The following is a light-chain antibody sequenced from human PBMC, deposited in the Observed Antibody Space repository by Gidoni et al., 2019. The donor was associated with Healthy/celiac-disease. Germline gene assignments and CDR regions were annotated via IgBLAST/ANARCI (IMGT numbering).Light chain of an antibody. Sequence: SSDLTQDPTVSVALGQTDNITCRGDSLISHYASWYQQKPGQAPLLVIYGKDDRPSGIPDRFSGSTSGKTASLTITAVQADDEADYYCSSRDNSGDHVVFGGGTNLAVL. CDR2: GKD. J-gene: IGLJ2*01. CDR3: SSRDNSGDHVV. CDR1: SLISHY. V-gene: IGLV3-19*01.